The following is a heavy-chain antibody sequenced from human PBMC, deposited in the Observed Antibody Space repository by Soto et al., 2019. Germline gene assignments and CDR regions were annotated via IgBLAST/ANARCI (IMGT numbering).Heavy chain of an antibody. J-gene: IGHJ4*02. CDR3: ARSTVTNLIDY. CDR2: IYHSGST. V-gene: IGHV4-30-2*01. CDR1: GGSISSGGYS. Sequence: SETLSLTCAVSGGSISSGGYSWSWIRQPPGKGLEWIGYIYHSGSTYYNPSLKSRVTISVDRSKNQFSLKLSSVTAADTAVYYCARSTVTNLIDYWGQGTLVTVSS. D-gene: IGHD4-4*01.